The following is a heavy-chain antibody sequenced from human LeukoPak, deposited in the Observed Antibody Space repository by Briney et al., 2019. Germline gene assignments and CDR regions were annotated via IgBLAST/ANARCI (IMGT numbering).Heavy chain of an antibody. CDR2: ICRSTTI. V-gene: IGHV3-69-1*02. CDR1: ALTLSDYY. Sequence: GVSLRLSCAAYALTLSDYYMASVRQAPGKGLECVSRICRSTTIHYADSVKCRFIISRDYAKNSLYLQMSSLRAEDTAGYYCARSGVLGATHYYCMDVWGKGTTVTVSS. J-gene: IGHJ6*03. CDR3: ARSGVLGATHYYCMDV. D-gene: IGHD1-26*01.